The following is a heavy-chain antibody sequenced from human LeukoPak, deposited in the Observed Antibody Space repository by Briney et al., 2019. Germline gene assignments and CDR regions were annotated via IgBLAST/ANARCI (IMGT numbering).Heavy chain of an antibody. D-gene: IGHD6-13*01. CDR1: GFTFSSYG. V-gene: IGHV3-30*18. CDR3: AKERYSSSWYAAEYFQH. CDR2: ISYDGSNK. J-gene: IGHJ1*01. Sequence: GGSLRLSCAASGFTFSSYGMHWVRQAPGKGLEWVAVISYDGSNKYYADSVKGRFTISRDNYKNTLYLQMNSLRAEDTAVYYCAKERYSSSWYAAEYFQHWGQGTLVTVSS.